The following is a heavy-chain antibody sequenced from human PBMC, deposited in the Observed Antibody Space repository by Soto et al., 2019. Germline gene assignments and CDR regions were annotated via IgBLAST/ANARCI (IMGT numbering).Heavy chain of an antibody. CDR3: AKDLLPKTVTTCGS. Sequence: QVQLVESGAGVVQPGRSLRLSCAASGFTFDSYGMHWVRQAPGKGLEWVAVISSDGNNKYYADSVKGRFTISRDNFKNTLYLQMSSLRADDTAVYYCAKDLLPKTVTTCGSWGQGTLVTVSS. CDR2: ISSDGNNK. D-gene: IGHD4-17*01. V-gene: IGHV3-30*18. J-gene: IGHJ5*02. CDR1: GFTFDSYG.